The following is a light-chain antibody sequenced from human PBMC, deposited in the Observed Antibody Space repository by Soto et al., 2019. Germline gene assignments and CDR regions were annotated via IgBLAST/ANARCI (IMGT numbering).Light chain of an antibody. Sequence: QSALTPPASVSGSPGQSITISCTGTSSDVGGYNYVSWYQQHPGKAPKLMIYDVSNRPSGVSDRFSGSKSGNTASLIISGLQAEDEADYYCSSYTGSSTRVVFGGGTKLTVL. J-gene: IGLJ2*01. CDR3: SSYTGSSTRVV. CDR2: DVS. CDR1: SSDVGGYNY. V-gene: IGLV2-14*03.